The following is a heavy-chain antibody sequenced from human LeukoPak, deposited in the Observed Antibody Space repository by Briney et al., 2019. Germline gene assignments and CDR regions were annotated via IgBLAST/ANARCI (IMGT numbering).Heavy chain of an antibody. CDR3: VTAPD. CDR2: IKSKSAGGAT. CDR1: GITISDAW. Sequence: PGGSLRLSCEASGITISDAWMSWVRQAPGKGLEWVGRIKSKSAGGATDHAAPVKGRFTISRDDSKNTLYLQMNSLTIEDTAVYYCVTAPDWGQGTLVTVSS. V-gene: IGHV3-15*01. D-gene: IGHD5-18*01. J-gene: IGHJ4*02.